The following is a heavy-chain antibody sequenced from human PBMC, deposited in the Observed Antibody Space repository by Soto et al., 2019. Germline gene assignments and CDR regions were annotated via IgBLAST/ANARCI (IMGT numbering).Heavy chain of an antibody. J-gene: IGHJ5*01. D-gene: IGHD2-2*01. Sequence: GGSLRLSCAASGFSFSGYAMNWVRQAPGKGLEWVSAISGSASRTYYADSVKGRFTISRDNSKNTLYLQMNDLRAEDTAVYYCAKVGMGWQATSHNLFDFWGQGTLVTVSS. V-gene: IGHV3-23*01. CDR2: ISGSASRT. CDR3: AKVGMGWQATSHNLFDF. CDR1: GFSFSGYA.